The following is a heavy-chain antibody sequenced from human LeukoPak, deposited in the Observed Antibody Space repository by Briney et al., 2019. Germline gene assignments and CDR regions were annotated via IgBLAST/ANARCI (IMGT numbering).Heavy chain of an antibody. V-gene: IGHV3-30*18. J-gene: IGHJ6*02. CDR3: AKDLTVSTVTTVSYYYGMDV. D-gene: IGHD4-17*01. CDR1: GFTFSSYG. Sequence: GGSLRLSCAASGFTFSSYGMHWVRQAPGKGLEWVAVISYDGSNKYYADSVKGRFTISRDNSKNTLYLQVNSLRAEDTAVYYCAKDLTVSTVTTVSYYYGMDVWGQGTTVTVSS. CDR2: ISYDGSNK.